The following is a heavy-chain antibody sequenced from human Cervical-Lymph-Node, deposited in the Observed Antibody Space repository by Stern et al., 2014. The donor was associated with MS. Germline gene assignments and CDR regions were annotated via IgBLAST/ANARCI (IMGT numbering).Heavy chain of an antibody. J-gene: IGHJ4*02. Sequence: VQLQESGPGLVKPSETLSLTCTVSGGAIRGHYFNWIRQSPGKGLEWIGYMFHSGSPHYNPSLKSRVSISIDTSKKQFSMNVTSVTAADTAVYYCATLGARNYWGQGIPVTVSS. D-gene: IGHD1-26*01. CDR3: ATLGARNY. V-gene: IGHV4-59*11. CDR1: GGAIRGHY. CDR2: MFHSGSP.